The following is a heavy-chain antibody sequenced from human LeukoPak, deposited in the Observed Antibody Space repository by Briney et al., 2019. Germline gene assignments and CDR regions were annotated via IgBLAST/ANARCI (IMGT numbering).Heavy chain of an antibody. J-gene: IGHJ4*02. CDR3: ARLLWFGESMYYFDY. Sequence: SETLSLTCTVSGYSISSGYYWGWIRQPPGKGLEWIGNIYHSGSTYYNPSLKSRVTISVDTSKNQFSQKLSSVTAADTAVYYCARLLWFGESMYYFDYWGQGTLVTVSS. V-gene: IGHV4-38-2*02. CDR2: IYHSGST. D-gene: IGHD3-10*01. CDR1: GYSISSGYY.